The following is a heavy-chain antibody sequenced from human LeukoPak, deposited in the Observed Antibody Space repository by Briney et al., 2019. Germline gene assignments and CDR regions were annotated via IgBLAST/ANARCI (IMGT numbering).Heavy chain of an antibody. CDR3: ARGTEVYYDSSSYYSY. CDR2: THWNGGST. CDR1: GFTFDDYG. D-gene: IGHD3-22*01. V-gene: IGHV3-20*04. Sequence: PGGSLRLSCVASGFTFDDYGMGWVRQVPGKGLEWVSGTHWNGGSTGYADSVTGRCTISRDNAKNAMYLQMNSLRAEDTALYYCARGTEVYYDSSSYYSYWGQGTLVTVSS. J-gene: IGHJ4*02.